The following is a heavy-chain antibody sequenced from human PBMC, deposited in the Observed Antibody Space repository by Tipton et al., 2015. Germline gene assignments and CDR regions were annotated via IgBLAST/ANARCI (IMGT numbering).Heavy chain of an antibody. CDR3: ARPAQSMAYYFDY. CDR1: GDSISSSNW. Sequence: GLVKPSGTLSLTCAVSGDSISSSNWWNWVRQPPGKGLEWIGEIYHTGSTNYNSSLESRVTISVDKSKNQFSLTLSSVTAADTAVYSCARPAQSMAYYFDYWGQGTLVTVSS. CDR2: IYHTGST. J-gene: IGHJ4*02. V-gene: IGHV4-4*02. D-gene: IGHD2/OR15-2a*01.